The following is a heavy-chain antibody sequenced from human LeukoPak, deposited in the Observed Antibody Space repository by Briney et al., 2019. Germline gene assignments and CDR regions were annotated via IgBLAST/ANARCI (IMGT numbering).Heavy chain of an antibody. D-gene: IGHD5-12*01. CDR1: GYTFTSYD. J-gene: IGHJ6*03. V-gene: IGHV1-8*03. CDR2: MNPNSGNT. Sequence: ASVKVSCKASGYTFTSYDINWVRQATGQGLEWMGWMNPNSGNTGYAQKFQGRVTITRNTSISTAYMELSSLRSEDTAVYYCARSGGYYLYYYYYYMDVWGKGTTVTVSS. CDR3: ARSGGYYLYYYYYYMDV.